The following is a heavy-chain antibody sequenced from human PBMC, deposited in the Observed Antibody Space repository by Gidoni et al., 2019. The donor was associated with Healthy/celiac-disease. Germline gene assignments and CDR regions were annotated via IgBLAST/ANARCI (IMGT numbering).Heavy chain of an antibody. CDR3: AKAFLAVAGPWYGRYVDY. CDR2: ISGSGGST. J-gene: IGHJ4*02. D-gene: IGHD6-19*01. Sequence: EVQLLESGGGLVQPGGSLRLSCAASGFTFSSYAMSWVRQAPGKGLEWVSAISGSGGSTYYADSVKGRFTISRDNSKNTLYLQMNSLRAEDTAVYYCAKAFLAVAGPWYGRYVDYWGQGTLVTVSS. CDR1: GFTFSSYA. V-gene: IGHV3-23*01.